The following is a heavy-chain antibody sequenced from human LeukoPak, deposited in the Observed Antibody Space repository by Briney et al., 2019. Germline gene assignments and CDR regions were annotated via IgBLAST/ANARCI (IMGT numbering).Heavy chain of an antibody. CDR1: GFTVSSNY. J-gene: IGHJ4*02. CDR2: IYSGGST. V-gene: IGHV3-66*01. Sequence: GGSLRLSYAASGFTVSSNYMSWVRQAPGRGLEWVSVIYSGGSTYYADSVKGRFTISRDNSKNTLYLQMNSLRAEDTAVYYCARGGKSAPFDYWGQGTLVTVSS. D-gene: IGHD1-14*01. CDR3: ARGGKSAPFDY.